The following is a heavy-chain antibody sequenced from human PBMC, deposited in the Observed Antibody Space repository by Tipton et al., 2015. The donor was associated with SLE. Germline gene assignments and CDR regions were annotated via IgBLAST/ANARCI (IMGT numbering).Heavy chain of an antibody. V-gene: IGHV4-59*01. CDR2: GYYSGGT. Sequence: TLSLTCTVSGGSINRSYWSWIRQPPGKGLERIGYGYYSGGTNYNPSLKSRVTISVDKSKNQFSPKLSSVTAADTAVYYCARVPAYYCYYIYLWGKGTTATVSS. CDR3: ARVPAYYCYYIYL. D-gene: IGHD2-2*01. J-gene: IGHJ6*03. CDR1: GGSINRSY.